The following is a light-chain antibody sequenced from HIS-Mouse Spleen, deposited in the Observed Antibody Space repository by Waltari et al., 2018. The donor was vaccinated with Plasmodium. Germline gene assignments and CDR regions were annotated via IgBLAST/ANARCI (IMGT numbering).Light chain of an antibody. CDR2: EDS. Sequence: SYELTQPPSASVSPGPTARITCSVAALPTKYAYWYQQTSGQAPVLVIYEDSKRPSGIPEGFSGSSSGTMATLTISGAQVEDEADYYCYSTDSSGNHRVFGGGTKLTVL. CDR1: ALPTKY. CDR3: YSTDSSGNHRV. V-gene: IGLV3-10*01. J-gene: IGLJ3*02.